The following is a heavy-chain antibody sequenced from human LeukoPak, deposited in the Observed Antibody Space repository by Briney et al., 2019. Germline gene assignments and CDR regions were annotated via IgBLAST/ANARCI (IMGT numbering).Heavy chain of an antibody. D-gene: IGHD3-22*01. V-gene: IGHV3-20*04. CDR2: IKWNGGRI. CDR1: GFTFDDYG. J-gene: IGHJ4*02. CDR3: ARDYDSSGYSSFDY. Sequence: GGSLRLSCAASGFTFDDYGMNWVRQAPGKGLEWVSGIKWNGGRIGYADSVKGRFTISRDNAKNSLYLQMNSLRAEDTAVYYCARDYDSSGYSSFDYWGQGTLVTVSS.